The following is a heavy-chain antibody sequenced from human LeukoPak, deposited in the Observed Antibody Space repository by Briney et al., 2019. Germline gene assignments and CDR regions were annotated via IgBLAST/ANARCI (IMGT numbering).Heavy chain of an antibody. CDR2: IYHSGTT. Sequence: SETLSLTCAVSGGSISSTNWWSWVRQPPGKGLEWIGEIYHSGTTNYNPSLKSRLTMSEDTSENQFSLKVTSATAADTAVYYCARVLRDGYNYDYWGQGTLVTVSS. V-gene: IGHV4-4*02. CDR1: GGSISSTNW. D-gene: IGHD5-24*01. J-gene: IGHJ4*02. CDR3: ARVLRDGYNYDY.